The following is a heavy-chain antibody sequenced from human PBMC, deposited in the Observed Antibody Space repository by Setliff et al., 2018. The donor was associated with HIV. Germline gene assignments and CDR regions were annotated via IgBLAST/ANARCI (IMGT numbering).Heavy chain of an antibody. V-gene: IGHV3-33*08. J-gene: IGHJ4*02. Sequence: GGSLRLSCAASGFTFSSYEMDWFRQAPGKGLEWVTVIWYDGSDKYYADSVKGRFTISTDNSKKTLSLQMNSLRAVTVRNVAAVDCWGQGTLVTVSS. CDR3: VDC. CDR1: GFTFSSYE. D-gene: IGHD6-19*01. CDR2: IWYDGSDK.